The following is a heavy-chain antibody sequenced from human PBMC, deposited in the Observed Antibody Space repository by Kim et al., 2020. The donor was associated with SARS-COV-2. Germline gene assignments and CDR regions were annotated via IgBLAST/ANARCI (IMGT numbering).Heavy chain of an antibody. V-gene: IGHV4-34*01. J-gene: IGHJ4*02. D-gene: IGHD6-19*01. Sequence: SETLSLTCAVYGGSFSGYYWSWIRQPPGKGLEWIGEINHSGSTNYNPSLKSRVTISVDTSKNQFSLKLSSVTAADTAVYYCARLGVAGTRSARYWGQGTLVTVSS. CDR1: GGSFSGYY. CDR2: INHSGST. CDR3: ARLGVAGTRSARY.